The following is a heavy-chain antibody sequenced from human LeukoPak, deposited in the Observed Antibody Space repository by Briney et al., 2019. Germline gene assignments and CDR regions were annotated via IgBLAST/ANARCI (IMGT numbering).Heavy chain of an antibody. CDR1: GFTFSSYG. Sequence: PGRSLRLSCAASGFTFSSYGMHWVRQAPGKGLEWVAVIWYDGSNKYYADSVKGRFTISRDNSKNTLYLQMNSLRAEDTAVYYCARHTPQRFCGGGSCYDSQPLDFWGQGTLVTVSS. J-gene: IGHJ4*02. CDR3: ARHTPQRFCGGGSCYDSQPLDF. V-gene: IGHV3-33*01. D-gene: IGHD2-15*01. CDR2: IWYDGSNK.